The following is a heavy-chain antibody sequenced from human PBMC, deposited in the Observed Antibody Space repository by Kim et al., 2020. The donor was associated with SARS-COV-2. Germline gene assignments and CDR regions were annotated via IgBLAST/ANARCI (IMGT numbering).Heavy chain of an antibody. CDR1: GGSFSGYY. D-gene: IGHD2-2*01. Sequence: SETLSLTCAVYGGSFSGYYWSWIRQPPGKGLEWIGEINHSGSTNYNPSLKSRVTISVDTSKNQFSLKLSSVTAADTAVYYCARRGGVVPAARRLSPNWFDPWGQGTLVTVSS. J-gene: IGHJ5*02. V-gene: IGHV4-34*01. CDR3: ARRGGVVPAARRLSPNWFDP. CDR2: INHSGST.